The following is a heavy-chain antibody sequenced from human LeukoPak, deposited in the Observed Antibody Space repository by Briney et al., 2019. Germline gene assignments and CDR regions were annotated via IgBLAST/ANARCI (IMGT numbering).Heavy chain of an antibody. Sequence: PGGSLRLSCAASGLTFSSYAMSWVRQAPGKGLEWVSAISGSGGSTYYADSVKGRFTISRDNSKNTLYLQMNSLRAEDTAVYYCAKVDAAGTYYFDYWGQGTLVTVSS. CDR1: GLTFSSYA. V-gene: IGHV3-23*01. J-gene: IGHJ4*02. D-gene: IGHD6-13*01. CDR2: ISGSGGST. CDR3: AKVDAAGTYYFDY.